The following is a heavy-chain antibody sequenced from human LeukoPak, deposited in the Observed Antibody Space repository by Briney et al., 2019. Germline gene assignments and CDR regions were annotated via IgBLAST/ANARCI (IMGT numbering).Heavy chain of an antibody. V-gene: IGHV6-1*01. CDR3: ARGHFYYYGSGSWDY. Sequence: SPTLSLTSAISGDSVSTHSAALNWITRSPPKGLAWLGRTYYRSNWYYDYAVSVKSRVTINPDTSKNQFSLQLNSVIPEDTAVYYCARGHFYYYGSGSWDYWGQGTLVTVSS. CDR1: GDSVSTHSAA. J-gene: IGHJ4*02. D-gene: IGHD3-10*01. CDR2: TYYRSNWYY.